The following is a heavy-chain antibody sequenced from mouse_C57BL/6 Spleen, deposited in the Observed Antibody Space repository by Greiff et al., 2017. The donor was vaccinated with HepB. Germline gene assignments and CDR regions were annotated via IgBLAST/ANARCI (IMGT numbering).Heavy chain of an antibody. CDR1: GFTFSSYA. J-gene: IGHJ4*01. CDR2: ISDGGSYT. CDR3: ARGVTGDY. D-gene: IGHD2-2*01. V-gene: IGHV5-4*03. Sequence: EVKVEESGGGLVKPGGSLKLSCAASGFTFSSYAMSWVRQTPEKRLEWVATISDGGSYTYYPDNVKGRFTISRDNAKNNLYLQMSHLKSEDTAMYYCARGVTGDYWGQGTSVTVSS.